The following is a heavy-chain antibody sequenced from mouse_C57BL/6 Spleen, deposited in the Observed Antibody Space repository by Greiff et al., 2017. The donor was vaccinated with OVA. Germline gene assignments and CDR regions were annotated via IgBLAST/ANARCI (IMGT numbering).Heavy chain of an antibody. CDR3: ARGNYDYERAMDY. D-gene: IGHD2-4*01. V-gene: IGHV1-55*01. Sequence: QVQLQQPGVELVKPGASVKMSCKASGYTFTSYWITWVKQRPGQGLEWIGDIYPGSGSTNYNEKFKSKATLTVDTSSSTAYMQLSSLTSEDSAVYYCARGNYDYERAMDYWGQGTSVTVSS. CDR1: GYTFTSYW. J-gene: IGHJ4*01. CDR2: IYPGSGST.